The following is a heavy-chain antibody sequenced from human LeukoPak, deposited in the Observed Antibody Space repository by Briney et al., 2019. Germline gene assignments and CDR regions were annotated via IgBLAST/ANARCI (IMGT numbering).Heavy chain of an antibody. CDR3: ARRSGSYYVT. Sequence: GASVKVSCKASGGIFSSYAISWVRQAPGQGLEWMGRIIPILGIANYAQKFQGRVTITADKSTSTAYMELSSLRSEDTAVYYCARRSGSYYVTWGQGTLVTVSS. D-gene: IGHD1-26*01. CDR2: IIPILGIA. J-gene: IGHJ4*02. V-gene: IGHV1-69*04. CDR1: GGIFSSYA.